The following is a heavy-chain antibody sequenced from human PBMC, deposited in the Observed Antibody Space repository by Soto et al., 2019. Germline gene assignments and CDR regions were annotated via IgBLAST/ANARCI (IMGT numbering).Heavy chain of an antibody. D-gene: IGHD3-22*01. CDR1: GYTFTGYY. CDR3: ARGYYYDSRGHPGAYYYGMDV. V-gene: IGHV4-59*01. J-gene: IGHJ6*02. Sequence: SCKASGYTFTGYYMHWIRQSPGKGLEWIGHIDYSGRTNYSPSFKSRVTISVDTSKNQVSLKLNSVTAADTGVYYCARGYYYDSRGHPGAYYYGMDVWGPGTTVTVSS. CDR2: IDYSGRT.